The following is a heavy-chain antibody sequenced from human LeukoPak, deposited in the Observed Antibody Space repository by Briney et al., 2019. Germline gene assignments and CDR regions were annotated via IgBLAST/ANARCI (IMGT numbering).Heavy chain of an antibody. CDR3: VPLKGDIAVVVY. J-gene: IGHJ4*02. D-gene: IGHD2-15*01. V-gene: IGHV3-21*01. Sequence: GGSLRLSCAASGFTFSSYNMNWVRQAPGKGLEWVSSISSINNYIDYADSVKGRFTISRDNSKNTLYLQMNSLRVEDTAVYYCVPLKGDIAVVVYWGQGTLVTVSS. CDR1: GFTFSSYN. CDR2: ISSINNYI.